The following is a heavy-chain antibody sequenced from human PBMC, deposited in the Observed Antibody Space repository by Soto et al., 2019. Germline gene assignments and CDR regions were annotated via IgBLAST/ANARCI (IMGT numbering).Heavy chain of an antibody. J-gene: IGHJ4*02. CDR1: GGSISSYY. D-gene: IGHD3-10*01. CDR3: ARRRSGPTFFDY. Sequence: QVQLQESGPGLVKPSGTLSRTCTVSGGSISSYYWSWIRQPPGKGLEWIGFIYYSGSTNYNPSLKSRVTISVDTSKNQFSLNLSSVTAADTAVYYCARRRSGPTFFDYWGQGTLVTVSS. V-gene: IGHV4-59*08. CDR2: IYYSGST.